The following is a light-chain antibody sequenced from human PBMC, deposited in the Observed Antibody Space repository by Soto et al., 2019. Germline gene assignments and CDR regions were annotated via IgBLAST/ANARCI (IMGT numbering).Light chain of an antibody. Sequence: QSALTQPASVSGSPGQSITISCTGTSSDVGTYNLVSWYQQHPGKAPKLIIYEGSKRPSGVSTRFSGSKAGNTASLTISGLQAEDEADYYRCSYASGSTPLYVFGTGTKVTVL. J-gene: IGLJ1*01. CDR3: CSYASGSTPLYV. CDR2: EGS. V-gene: IGLV2-23*01. CDR1: SSDVGTYNL.